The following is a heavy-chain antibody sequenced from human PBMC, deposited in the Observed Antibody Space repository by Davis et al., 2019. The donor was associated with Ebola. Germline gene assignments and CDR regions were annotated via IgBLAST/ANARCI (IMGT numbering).Heavy chain of an antibody. D-gene: IGHD3-10*01. J-gene: IGHJ4*02. CDR1: GGSFSGYY. CDR2: IYYSGTT. CDR3: ARGLSYGFRD. Sequence: MPSETLSLTCAVYGGSFSGYYWSWIRQPPGKGLEWIGYIYYSGTTNNNPSLKSRVTISVDTSKNQFSLRLRSVTAADTAVYYCARGLSYGFRDWGQGNLVTVSS. V-gene: IGHV4-34*11.